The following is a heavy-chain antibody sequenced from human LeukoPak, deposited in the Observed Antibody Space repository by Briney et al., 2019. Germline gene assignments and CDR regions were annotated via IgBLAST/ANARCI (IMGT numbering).Heavy chain of an antibody. CDR2: INHSGST. CDR1: GGSFSGYY. Sequence: SETLSLTCAVYGGSFSGYYWSWIRQPPGKGLEWIEEINHSGSTNYNPSLKSRVTISVDTSKNQFSLKLSSVTAADTAVYYCARGRKRSVLRYFDWLMENWFDPWGQGTLVTVSS. CDR3: ARGRKRSVLRYFDWLMENWFDP. J-gene: IGHJ5*02. D-gene: IGHD3-9*01. V-gene: IGHV4-34*01.